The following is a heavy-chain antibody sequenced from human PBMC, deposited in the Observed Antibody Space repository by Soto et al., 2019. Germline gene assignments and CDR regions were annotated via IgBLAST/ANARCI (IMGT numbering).Heavy chain of an antibody. CDR2: ISAVGDRT. J-gene: IGHJ5*02. CDR3: ARRA. V-gene: IGHV3-23*01. CDR1: GFTFSHYP. Sequence: EVQVSESGGGLVQPGGSLRLSCATSGFTFSHYPMNWVRQAPGKGLEWVSGISAVGDRTYYADSVKGGFTIFRDNSKNAVSLQMNSLRVEDTADYYGARRAWGQGTLVTVSS.